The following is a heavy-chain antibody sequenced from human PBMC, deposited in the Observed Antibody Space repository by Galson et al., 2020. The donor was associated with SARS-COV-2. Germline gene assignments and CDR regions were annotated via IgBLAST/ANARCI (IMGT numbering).Heavy chain of an antibody. Sequence: QLGESLKISCAASGFTFSSYWMSWVRQAPGKGLEWVANINQDGSEKYYLDSVKGRFTISRDNAKNSLYLQMNSLRAEDTAVYFCASERHLFFWGQGTLVTVSS. CDR2: INQDGSEK. CDR1: GFTFSSYW. D-gene: IGHD3-10*02. V-gene: IGHV3-7*04. CDR3: ASERHLFF. J-gene: IGHJ4*02.